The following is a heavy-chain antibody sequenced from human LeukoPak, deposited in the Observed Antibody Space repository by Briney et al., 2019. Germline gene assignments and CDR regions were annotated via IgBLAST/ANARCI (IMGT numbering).Heavy chain of an antibody. CDR2: INHSGST. CDR1: GGSFSGYY. J-gene: IGHJ4*02. D-gene: IGHD2-2*01. V-gene: IGHV4-34*01. Sequence: TSSETLSLTCAVYGGSFSGYYWSWIRQPPGKGLEWIGEINHSGSTNYNPSLKSRVTISVDTSKNQFSLKLSSVTAADTAVYYCARNGPATEDYWGQGTLVTVSS. CDR3: ARNGPATEDY.